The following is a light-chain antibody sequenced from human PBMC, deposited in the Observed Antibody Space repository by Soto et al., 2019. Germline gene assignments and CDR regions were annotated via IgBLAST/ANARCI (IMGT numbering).Light chain of an antibody. CDR3: QHYNSYSEA. J-gene: IGKJ1*01. CDR2: KAS. CDR1: QSISTW. Sequence: DLQMTPSPSTLSASVGATVTITCRASQSISTWLAWYQQKPGKAPKLLIYKASSLKSGVPSRFSGSGSGTEFTLTISSLQPDDFATYYCQHYNSYSEAFGQGTKVDIK. V-gene: IGKV1-5*03.